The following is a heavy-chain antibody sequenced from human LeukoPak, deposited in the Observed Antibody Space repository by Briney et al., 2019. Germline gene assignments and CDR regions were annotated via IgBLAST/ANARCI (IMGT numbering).Heavy chain of an antibody. CDR3: VRQGGGDNCR. CDR1: GITLNTND. J-gene: IGHJ4*01. D-gene: IGHD4-23*01. CDR2: MYPWGSA. V-gene: IGHV3-66*02. Sequence: TGGSLRLSCAASGITLNTNDMNWVRQAQGKGLEWVSIMYPWGSAFYTDSVKGRFTVTRDESKNMMFLQMNTLRPDDTAMYYCVRQGGGDNCRWGQGALVTVSS.